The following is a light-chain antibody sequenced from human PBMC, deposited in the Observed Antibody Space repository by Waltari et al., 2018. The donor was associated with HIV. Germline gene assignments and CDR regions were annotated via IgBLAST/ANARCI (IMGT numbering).Light chain of an antibody. CDR2: NSS. V-gene: IGKV3-20*01. CDR3: QELDSYPLT. CDR1: QSVKSDY. J-gene: IGKJ4*01. Sequence: EIVLTQSPGTLSFSPGERATLSCRASQSVKSDYLAWYRQKPGQSPRLLIYNSSLRVTDIPDRFSGSGSGTEFTLTITSLQPEDFATYFCQELDSYPLTFGGGTKVDIK.